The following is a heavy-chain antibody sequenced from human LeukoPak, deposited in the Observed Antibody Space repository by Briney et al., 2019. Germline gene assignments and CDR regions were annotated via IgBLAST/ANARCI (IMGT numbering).Heavy chain of an antibody. Sequence: SQTLSLTCTVSGGSISSGGYYWSWIRQHPGKGLEWIGYIYYSGSTYYNPSLKSRVTISVDTSKNQFSLKLSSVTAADTAVYYCARVYYYDSSGLDAFDIWGQGTMVTVSS. CDR2: IYYSGST. D-gene: IGHD3-22*01. V-gene: IGHV4-31*03. CDR1: GGSISSGGYY. J-gene: IGHJ3*02. CDR3: ARVYYYDSSGLDAFDI.